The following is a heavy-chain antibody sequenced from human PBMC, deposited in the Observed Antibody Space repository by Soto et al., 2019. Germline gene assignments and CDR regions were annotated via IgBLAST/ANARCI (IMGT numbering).Heavy chain of an antibody. V-gene: IGHV3-21*01. Sequence: EVQLVESGGGLVKPGGSLRLSCAASGFTFSSYSMNWVRQAPGKGLEWVSSISSASSYTYYADSVKGRFTISRDSAKNSLFLQMNSLRAEDTAVYYCARVKTGSAAGIGSPADYWGQGTLVTVSS. CDR2: ISSASSYT. D-gene: IGHD6-13*01. CDR3: ARVKTGSAAGIGSPADY. CDR1: GFTFSSYS. J-gene: IGHJ4*02.